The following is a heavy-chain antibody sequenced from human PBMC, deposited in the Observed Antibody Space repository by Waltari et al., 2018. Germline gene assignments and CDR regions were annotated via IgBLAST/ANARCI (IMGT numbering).Heavy chain of an antibody. CDR2: IYYSGST. CDR1: GGSISSYY. Sequence: QVQLQESGPGLVKPSETLSLTCTVSGGSISSYYWSWIRQPPGKGLEWIGYIYYSGSTNYNPSHKSRGTISVDTSKNQFSLKLSSVTAADMAVYYCAGGWYSSSWSEYFQHWGQGTLVTVSS. V-gene: IGHV4-59*01. CDR3: AGGWYSSSWSEYFQH. J-gene: IGHJ1*01. D-gene: IGHD6-13*01.